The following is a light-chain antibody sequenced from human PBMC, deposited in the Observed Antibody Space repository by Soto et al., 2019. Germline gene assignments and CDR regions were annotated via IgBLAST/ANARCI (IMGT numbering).Light chain of an antibody. CDR1: SGSIASNY. J-gene: IGLJ2*01. Sequence: VLTQPHSVSESPGKTVTISCTRSSGSIASNYVQWYQQRPGSAPTTVIYEDNQRPSGVSDRFSGSIDSSSNSASLTISGLKTEDEADYYCQSYDSSNHVVFGGGTKLTVL. CDR3: QSYDSSNHVV. CDR2: EDN. V-gene: IGLV6-57*04.